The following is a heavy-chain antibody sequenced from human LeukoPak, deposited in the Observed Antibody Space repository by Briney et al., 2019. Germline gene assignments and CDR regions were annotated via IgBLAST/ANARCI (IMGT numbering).Heavy chain of an antibody. CDR3: ARVRYSNSFYYYYAMDV. CDR1: GGSFSGQY. J-gene: IGHJ6*02. V-gene: IGHV4-34*01. CDR2: INHRGST. D-gene: IGHD4-11*01. Sequence: PSETLSLTCAVFGGSFSGQYWSWIRQPPGKGLEWIGEINHRGSTTYNPSLKSRVTISVDTSKSQFSLKVRSLTTADTAVYYCARVRYSNSFYYYYAMDVWGQGTTVTVSS.